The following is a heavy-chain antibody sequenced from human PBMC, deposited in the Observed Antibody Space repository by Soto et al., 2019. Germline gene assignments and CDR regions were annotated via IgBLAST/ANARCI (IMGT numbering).Heavy chain of an antibody. CDR2: ISRSTSNT. CDR3: ARGRGAAADYFDF. D-gene: IGHD6-13*01. J-gene: IGHJ4*02. CDR1: GFTFSDYY. V-gene: IGHV3-11*05. Sequence: QVQLVESGGGLVKPGGSLRLSCAVSGFTFSDYYMTWIRQAPGKGLEWVSYISRSTSNTNYADSVKGRFTISRDNAKNSLFMQMDSLRAEDTAVYYCARGRGAAADYFDFWGQGPLVTVSS.